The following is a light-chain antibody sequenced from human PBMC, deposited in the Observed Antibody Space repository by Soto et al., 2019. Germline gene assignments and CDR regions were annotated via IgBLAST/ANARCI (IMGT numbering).Light chain of an antibody. CDR3: SSYTSSGTLYV. CDR2: GVS. Sequence: QSALTQPASVPGSPGQSITISCTGTSSDVGGYNYVSWYQQHPGKAPKLMIYGVSNRPSGVSNRFSGSKSGNTASLTISGLQAEDEADYYCSSYTSSGTLYVFGTGTKVTVL. J-gene: IGLJ1*01. CDR1: SSDVGGYNY. V-gene: IGLV2-14*01.